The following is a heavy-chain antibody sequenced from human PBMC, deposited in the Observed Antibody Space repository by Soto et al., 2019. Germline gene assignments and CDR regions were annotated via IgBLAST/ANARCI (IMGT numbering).Heavy chain of an antibody. Sequence: SGPTLVNPTETLTLTCTVSGFSLSNARMGVSWIRQPPGKALEWLAHIFSNDEKSYSTSLKSRLTISKDTSKSQVVLTMTNMDPVDTATYYCARIPGRTGMAAPDYYMDVWGKGTTVTVSS. V-gene: IGHV2-26*01. CDR1: GFSLSNARMG. D-gene: IGHD1-20*01. CDR3: ARIPGRTGMAAPDYYMDV. J-gene: IGHJ6*03. CDR2: IFSNDEK.